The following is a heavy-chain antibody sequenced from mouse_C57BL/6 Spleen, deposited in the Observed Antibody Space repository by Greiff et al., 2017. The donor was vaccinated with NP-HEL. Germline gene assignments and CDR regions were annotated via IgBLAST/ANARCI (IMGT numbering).Heavy chain of an antibody. D-gene: IGHD2-1*01. CDR3: NGNYDAMDY. V-gene: IGHV14-4*01. CDR2: IDPENGDT. J-gene: IGHJ4*01. CDR1: GFNIKDDY. Sequence: EVQLQESGAELVRPGASVKLSCTASGFNIKDDYMHWVKQRPEQGLEWIGWIDPENGDTEYASKFQGKATITADTSSNTAYLQLSSLTSEDTAVYYCNGNYDAMDYWGQGTSVTVSS.